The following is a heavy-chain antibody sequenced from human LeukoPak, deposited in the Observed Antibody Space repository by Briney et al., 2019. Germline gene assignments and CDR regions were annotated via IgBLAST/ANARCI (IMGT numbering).Heavy chain of an antibody. Sequence: GASVKVSCKASGGTFSSYAISWVRQAPGQGLEWMGGIIPIFGTANYAQKFQGRVTITADESTSTAYMELSSLRPEDTAVYYCARRRTTGTTRGAFDYWGQGTLVTVSS. CDR2: IIPIFGTA. D-gene: IGHD1-1*01. CDR3: ARRRTTGTTRGAFDY. CDR1: GGTFSSYA. J-gene: IGHJ4*02. V-gene: IGHV1-69*01.